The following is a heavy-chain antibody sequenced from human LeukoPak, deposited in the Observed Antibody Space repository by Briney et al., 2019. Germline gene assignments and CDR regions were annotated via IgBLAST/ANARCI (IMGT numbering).Heavy chain of an antibody. CDR1: GFTFSSYA. D-gene: IGHD2-2*01. Sequence: GGSLRLSCAASGFTFSSYAMSWVRQAQGKGLEWVSAISGSGGSTYYADSVKGRFTISRDNAKITMYLQMNSLRAEDTVVYYCAKGGDIVVVPAARSGVSFWYWGKGTLVTVSS. J-gene: IGHJ4*02. CDR2: ISGSGGST. CDR3: AKGGDIVVVPAARSGVSFWY. V-gene: IGHV3-23*01.